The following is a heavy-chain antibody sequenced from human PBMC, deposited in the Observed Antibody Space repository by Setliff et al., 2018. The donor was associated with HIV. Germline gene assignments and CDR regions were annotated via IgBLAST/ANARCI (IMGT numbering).Heavy chain of an antibody. CDR3: GRATEYYDTSGYPRRTLVDD. Sequence: VASVKVSCKASGYTFIDYYIHWVRQAPGQGLEWMGWINPKTGGTSFAKKFQDRVTMSRDTSISTAYMQLSSLRSDDTAMYYCGRATEYYDTSGYPRRTLVDDWGQGALVTVSS. CDR1: GYTFIDYY. V-gene: IGHV1-2*02. D-gene: IGHD3-22*01. J-gene: IGHJ4*02. CDR2: INPKTGGT.